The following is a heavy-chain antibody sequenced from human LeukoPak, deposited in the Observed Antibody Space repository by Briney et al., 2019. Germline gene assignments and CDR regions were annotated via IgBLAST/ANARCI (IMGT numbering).Heavy chain of an antibody. CDR3: ARDYGSGQLDY. J-gene: IGHJ4*02. CDR2: IIPILGIA. V-gene: IGHV1-69*04. CDR1: GGTFSSYA. D-gene: IGHD6-19*01. Sequence: SVKVSCKASGGTFSSYAISWVRQAPGQGLEWMGRIIPILGIANYAQKFQGRVTMTTATSTSTAYMELRSLRSDDTALYFCARDYGSGQLDYWGQGTLVTVSS.